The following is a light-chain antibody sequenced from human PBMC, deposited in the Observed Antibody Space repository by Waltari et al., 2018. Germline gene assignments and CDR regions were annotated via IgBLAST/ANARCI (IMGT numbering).Light chain of an antibody. J-gene: IGLJ1*01. Sequence: QSVLTQPPSASGTPGQRVSISCSGSHANLGSNYLYWYQQFPGMAPKVLIYWKNRRPPGVPDRFSGSNVGTSSSLAISGLRSEDEAVYYCASWDDSHYVFGTGTKVTVL. CDR1: HANLGSNY. V-gene: IGLV1-47*01. CDR2: WKN. CDR3: ASWDDSHYV.